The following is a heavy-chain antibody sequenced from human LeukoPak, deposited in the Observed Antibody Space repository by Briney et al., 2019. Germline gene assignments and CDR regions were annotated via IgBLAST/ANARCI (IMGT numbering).Heavy chain of an antibody. V-gene: IGHV3-74*03. D-gene: IGHD4-23*01. Sequence: PGGSLRLSCAASGFTFSSYWMHWVRQAPGKGLVWVSRIKSDGSGIMYADSVKGRFTISRDNAKSTLYLQMNSLRAEDTAVYYCARDLDFGGYSNFDYWGQGTLVTVSS. CDR2: IKSDGSGI. CDR1: GFTFSSYW. CDR3: ARDLDFGGYSNFDY. J-gene: IGHJ4*02.